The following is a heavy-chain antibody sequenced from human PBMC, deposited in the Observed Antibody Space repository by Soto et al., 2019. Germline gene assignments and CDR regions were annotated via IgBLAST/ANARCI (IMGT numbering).Heavy chain of an antibody. CDR3: GKDSDSSGWFDAFDI. J-gene: IGHJ3*02. V-gene: IGHV3-9*01. D-gene: IGHD6-19*01. CDR2: ISWNSGSI. CDR1: GFTFDDYA. Sequence: EVQLVESGGGLVQPGRSLRLSCAASGFTFDDYAMHWVRQAPGKGLEWVSGISWNSGSIGYADSVKGRFTISRDNAKNSLYLQMNSLRAEDTALYYCGKDSDSSGWFDAFDIWGQGTMVTVSS.